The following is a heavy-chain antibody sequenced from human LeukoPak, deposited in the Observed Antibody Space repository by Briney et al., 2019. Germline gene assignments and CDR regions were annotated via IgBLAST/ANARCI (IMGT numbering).Heavy chain of an antibody. CDR1: GFTFSSYW. CDR3: AKDRRHSDSSGYYSHDAFDI. J-gene: IGHJ3*02. D-gene: IGHD3-22*01. CDR2: INSDGSHT. Sequence: PGGSLRLSCAASGFTFSSYWMHWVRQAPGKGLMWVSRINSDGSHTSYADSVKGRFTISRDNAKNTLYLQMNSLRAEDTAVYYCAKDRRHSDSSGYYSHDAFDIWGQGTTVTVSS. V-gene: IGHV3-74*01.